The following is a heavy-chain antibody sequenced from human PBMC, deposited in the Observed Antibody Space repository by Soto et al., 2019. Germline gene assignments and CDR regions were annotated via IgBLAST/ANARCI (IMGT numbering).Heavy chain of an antibody. Sequence: GGSLRLSCAASGFTFSSYSMNWVRQAPGKGLEWVSYISSSSTIYYADSVKGRFTISRDNAKNSLYLQMNSLRDEDTAVYYCACLTYYYGSGNDYWGQGTLVIVSS. CDR2: ISSSSTI. CDR3: ACLTYYYGSGNDY. V-gene: IGHV3-48*02. CDR1: GFTFSSYS. J-gene: IGHJ4*02. D-gene: IGHD3-10*01.